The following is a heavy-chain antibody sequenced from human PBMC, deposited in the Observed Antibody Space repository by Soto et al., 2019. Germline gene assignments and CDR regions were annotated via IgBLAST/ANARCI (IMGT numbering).Heavy chain of an antibody. CDR3: AHVGISSGYSRYFDL. V-gene: IGHV2-5*02. Sequence: QITLKESGPTLVKPTQTLTLTCTFSGFSLSTSGVGVGWIRQPPGKALEWLALIYWDDDKRYSPSLKSRLTIXXDXSXXQVVLTMTNMDPVDTATYYCAHVGISSGYSRYFDLWGRGTLVTVSS. D-gene: IGHD3-22*01. CDR2: IYWDDDK. J-gene: IGHJ2*01. CDR1: GFSLSTSGVG.